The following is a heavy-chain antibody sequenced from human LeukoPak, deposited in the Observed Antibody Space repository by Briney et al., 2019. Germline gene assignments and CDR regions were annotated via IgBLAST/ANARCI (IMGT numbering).Heavy chain of an antibody. J-gene: IGHJ4*02. V-gene: IGHV1-18*01. CDR3: ARDSIAVAGTAFDY. CDR1: GYTFTSYG. D-gene: IGHD6-19*01. Sequence: ASVKVSCKASGYTFTSYGISWVRQAPGQGLEWMGWIGAYNGNTNYAQKLQGRVTMTTDTSTSTAYMELRSLRSDDTAVYYCARDSIAVAGTAFDYWGQGTLVTVSS. CDR2: IGAYNGNT.